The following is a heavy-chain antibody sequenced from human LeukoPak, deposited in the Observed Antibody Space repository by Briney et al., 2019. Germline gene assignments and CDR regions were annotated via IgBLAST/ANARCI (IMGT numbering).Heavy chain of an antibody. CDR2: IIPIFGTA. V-gene: IGHV1-69*05. CDR1: GGTFSSYA. J-gene: IGHJ4*02. D-gene: IGHD3-16*02. Sequence: ASVKVSCKASGGTFSSYAISWVRQAPGQGLEWMGRIIPIFGTASYAQKFQGRVTITTDESTSTAYMELSSLRSEDTAVYYCASSPYMITFGGVIAPDYWGQGTLVTVSS. CDR3: ASSPYMITFGGVIAPDY.